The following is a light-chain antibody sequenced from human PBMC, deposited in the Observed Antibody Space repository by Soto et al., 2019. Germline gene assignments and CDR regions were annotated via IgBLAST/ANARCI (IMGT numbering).Light chain of an antibody. CDR2: YVS. CDR1: SSDVGGYNY. V-gene: IGLV2-14*03. CDR3: SSYTSINSYV. Sequence: QSVRTQPASVSGSPGQSITISCTGTSSDVGGYNYVSWYQQHPGKAPKLMIYYVSHRPSGVSNRFSGSKSGNTASLTISGLQAEDEADYYCSSYTSINSYVFGTGTKVT. J-gene: IGLJ1*01.